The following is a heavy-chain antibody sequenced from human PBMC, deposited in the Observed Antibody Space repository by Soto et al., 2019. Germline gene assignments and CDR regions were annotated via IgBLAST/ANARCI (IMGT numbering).Heavy chain of an antibody. CDR2: IYYSGST. V-gene: IGHV4-30-4*01. CDR1: GGSISSGDYY. CDR3: ARDGTEYDILTGYYY. J-gene: IGHJ4*02. D-gene: IGHD3-9*01. Sequence: SETLSLTCTVSGGSISSGDYYWSWIRQPPGKGLEWIGYIYYSGSTYYNPSLKSRVTISVDTSKNQFSLKLSSVTAADTAVYYCARDGTEYDILTGYYYWGQGTLVTVSS.